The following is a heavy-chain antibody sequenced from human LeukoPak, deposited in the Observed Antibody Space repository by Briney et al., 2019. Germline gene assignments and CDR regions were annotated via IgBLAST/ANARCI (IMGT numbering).Heavy chain of an antibody. V-gene: IGHV1-24*01. J-gene: IGHJ4*02. Sequence: GASVKVSCKVSGYTLTELSMHWVRQAPGKGLEGVGGLDPEDGETRDAQKFQGRVTMTEDTSTDTAYMELSSLRSEDTAVYYCATEYYYDSSGYGYWGQGPLVTVSS. CDR2: LDPEDGET. CDR1: GYTLTELS. CDR3: ATEYYYDSSGYGY. D-gene: IGHD3-22*01.